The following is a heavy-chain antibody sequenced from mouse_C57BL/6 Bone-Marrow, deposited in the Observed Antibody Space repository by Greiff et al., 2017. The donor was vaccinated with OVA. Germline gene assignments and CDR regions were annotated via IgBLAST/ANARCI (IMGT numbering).Heavy chain of an antibody. CDR1: GYTFTSYW. V-gene: IGHV1-64*01. D-gene: IGHD1-1*01. CDR3: ARGRITTVVAYYFDY. CDR2: IHPNSGST. J-gene: IGHJ2*01. Sequence: VKLQQPGAELVKPGASVKLSCKASGYTFTSYWMHWVKQRPGQGLEWIGMIHPNSGSTNYNEKFKSKATLTVDKSSSTAYMQLSSLTSEDSAVYYCARGRITTVVAYYFDYWGQGTTLTVSS.